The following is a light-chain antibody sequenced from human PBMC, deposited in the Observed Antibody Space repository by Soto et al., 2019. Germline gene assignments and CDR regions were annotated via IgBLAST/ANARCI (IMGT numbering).Light chain of an antibody. CDR1: TGAVTSGYY. CDR2: STS. J-gene: IGLJ2*01. V-gene: IGLV7-43*01. Sequence: QAVVTQEPSLTVSPGGTVTLTCASSTGAVTSGYYPNWFQQKPGQAPRALIYSTSNRHPWTPARFAGSLLVGKAALTLSGVQPEEEAEYYCLLDYGGAQVFGGGTKLTVL. CDR3: LLDYGGAQV.